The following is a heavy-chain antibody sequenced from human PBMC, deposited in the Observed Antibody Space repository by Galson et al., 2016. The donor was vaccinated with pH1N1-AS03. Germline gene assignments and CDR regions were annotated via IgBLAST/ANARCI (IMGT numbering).Heavy chain of an antibody. V-gene: IGHV5-51*01. CDR1: GYIFTSFW. CDR2: IYPDDSDT. Sequence: QSGAEVKKPGDSLTISCQASGYIFTSFWIGWVRQMPGKGLEWMGIIYPDDSDTRYSPSSQGQVTISADKSNPTAYLQWTSLKASDTAIHYCAKRYGYYFDYWGQGTPVTVSS. D-gene: IGHD2-15*01. J-gene: IGHJ4*02. CDR3: AKRYGYYFDY.